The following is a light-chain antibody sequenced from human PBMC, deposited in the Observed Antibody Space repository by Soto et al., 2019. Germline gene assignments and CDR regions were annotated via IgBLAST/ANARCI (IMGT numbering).Light chain of an antibody. CDR2: VKSDGSH. J-gene: IGLJ2*01. CDR3: QIWGAGHVV. CDR1: SGHSSYA. Sequence: QSVLTQSPSASACPGASVKLTCTLSSGHSSYAIAWPQQQPEKGPRYLMKVKSDGSHTQGDRIPDRFSGSSSVAERYLPISSLQSEDEADYCCQIWGAGHVVFGGGTKLTVL. V-gene: IGLV4-69*01.